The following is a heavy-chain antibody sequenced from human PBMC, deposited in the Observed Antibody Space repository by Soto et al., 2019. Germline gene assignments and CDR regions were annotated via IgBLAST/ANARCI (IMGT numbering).Heavy chain of an antibody. CDR1: VFSLSTSGVG. D-gene: IGHD3-10*01. Sequence: QITLKESGPTLVKPTQTLTLTCTFSVFSLSTSGVGVGWIRRPPGKALEGLALIYWDDDRHYSPPRKSSLTLAKDTSINQVVRTMTHIDPVATARDYCAHRGRSGSDYYDYWGQGTLVTVSS. J-gene: IGHJ4*02. V-gene: IGHV2-5*02. CDR3: AHRGRSGSDYYDY. CDR2: IYWDDDR.